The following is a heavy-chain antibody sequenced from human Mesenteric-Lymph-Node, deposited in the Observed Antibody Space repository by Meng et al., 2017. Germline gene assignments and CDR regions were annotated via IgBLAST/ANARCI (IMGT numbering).Heavy chain of an antibody. CDR2: IYYSGST. CDR1: GYSISSTNW. D-gene: IGHD3-22*01. J-gene: IGHJ4*02. CDR3: ARNVPGTSAYYD. V-gene: IGHV4-28*01. Sequence: QGRLRKSGPGLVNPSDTLSLTCAVSGYSISSTNWWGWIRQPPGKGLEWIWYIYYSGSTSYNPSLKSRVTMSVDTSKNQFSLNLNSVTAVDTAVYYCARNVPGTSAYYDWGQGTLVTVSS.